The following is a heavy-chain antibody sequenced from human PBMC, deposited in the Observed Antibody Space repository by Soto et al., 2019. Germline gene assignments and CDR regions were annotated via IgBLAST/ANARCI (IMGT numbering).Heavy chain of an antibody. Sequence: EVMLVESGGGLVPPGGSLRLSCAVSGFSFMDYSMNWVRQAPGKGLEWISYISSSTNTIYYAESVKGRFTIPRDNAKNSLSLPLNSLRVEDTAVYYCESQGGPYSYSGSYYNLRCGGQGTLVTVSS. CDR3: ESQGGPYSYSGSYYNLRC. CDR2: ISSSTNTI. D-gene: IGHD3-10*01. J-gene: IGHJ4*02. CDR1: GFSFMDYS. V-gene: IGHV3-48*01.